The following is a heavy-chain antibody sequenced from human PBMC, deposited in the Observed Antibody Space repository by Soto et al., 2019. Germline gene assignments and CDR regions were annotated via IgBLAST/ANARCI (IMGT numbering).Heavy chain of an antibody. D-gene: IGHD2-15*01. J-gene: IGHJ2*01. Sequence: EVQLVESGGGLVQPGGSLRLSCAASGFTFSSYSMNWVRQAPGKGLEWVSYISSSSSTIYYADSVKGRFTISRDNAKKSLYLKMNSLRAEDTAVYYCARDGCSGGSCYPHWYFDLWGRGTLVTVSS. CDR3: ARDGCSGGSCYPHWYFDL. V-gene: IGHV3-48*01. CDR2: ISSSSSTI. CDR1: GFTFSSYS.